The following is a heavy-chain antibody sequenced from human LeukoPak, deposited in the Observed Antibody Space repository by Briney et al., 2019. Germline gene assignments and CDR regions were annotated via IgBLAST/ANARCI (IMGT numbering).Heavy chain of an antibody. J-gene: IGHJ4*01. D-gene: IGHD6-13*01. CDR2: IWLDVGEK. V-gene: IGHV3-7*01. Sequence: GGCLRLSCAVSGFTSTIYWMSWVRQAPGKGLGWGASIWLDVGEKSYVDSVKGGFTISRDNTKNSLYLQMSSLRAEDTAVYFCARDGAAAGLYFDLWGQGTLVTVSS. CDR3: ARDGAAAGLYFDL. CDR1: GFTSTIYW.